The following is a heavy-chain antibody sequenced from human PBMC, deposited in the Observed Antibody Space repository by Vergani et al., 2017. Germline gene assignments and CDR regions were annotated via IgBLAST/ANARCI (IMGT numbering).Heavy chain of an antibody. CDR1: GGSFSGYY. D-gene: IGHD2-21*02. J-gene: IGHJ4*02. CDR2: IKHSGST. CDR3: ARGRHIVVVTATGLDY. V-gene: IGHV4-34*01. Sequence: QVQLQQWGAGLLKPSETLSLTCAVYGGSFSGYYWSWIRQPPGKGLEWIGEIKHSGSTNYNPSLKSRVTISVDTSKHQFSLKLSSVTAADTAVYYCARGRHIVVVTATGLDYWGQGTLVTVSS.